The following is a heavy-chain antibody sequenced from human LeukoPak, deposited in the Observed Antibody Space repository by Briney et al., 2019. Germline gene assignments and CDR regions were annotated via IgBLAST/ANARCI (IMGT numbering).Heavy chain of an antibody. D-gene: IGHD2-15*01. CDR2: ISSSSSYI. CDR1: GFTFSSYS. J-gene: IGHJ4*02. V-gene: IGHV3-21*01. Sequence: PGGFLRLSCAASGFTFSSYSMNWVRQAPGKGLEWVSSISSSSSYIYYADSVKGRFTISRDNAKNSLYLQMNSLRAEDTAVYYCASMNLGYCSGGSCEGDYWGQGTLVTVSS. CDR3: ASMNLGYCSGGSCEGDY.